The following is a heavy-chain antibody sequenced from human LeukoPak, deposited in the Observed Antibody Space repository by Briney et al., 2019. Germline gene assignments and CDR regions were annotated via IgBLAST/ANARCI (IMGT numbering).Heavy chain of an antibody. D-gene: IGHD3-22*01. CDR2: ISSSSSYI. CDR3: ARVLDYDSSGYYYYYYGMDV. J-gene: IGHJ6*02. Sequence: GGSLRLSCAASGFTFSSYVMNWVRQAPGKGLEWVSSISSSSSYIYYADSVKGRFTISRDNAKNSLYLQMNSLRAEDTAVYYCARVLDYDSSGYYYYYYGMDVWGQGTTVTVSS. V-gene: IGHV3-21*01. CDR1: GFTFSSYV.